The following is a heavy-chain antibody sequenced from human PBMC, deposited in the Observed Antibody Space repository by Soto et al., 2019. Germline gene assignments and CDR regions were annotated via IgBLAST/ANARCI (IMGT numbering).Heavy chain of an antibody. J-gene: IGHJ4*02. V-gene: IGHV1-46*01. Sequence: ASVKVSCKVSGYTFTSYYMHWVRQAPGQGLEWMGIINPSGGSTSYAQKFQGRVTMTRDTSTSTVYMELSSLRSEDTAVYYCARERVRTIFGVVPYYFDYWGQGTLVTVSS. CDR3: ARERVRTIFGVVPYYFDY. CDR1: GYTFTSYY. D-gene: IGHD3-3*01. CDR2: INPSGGST.